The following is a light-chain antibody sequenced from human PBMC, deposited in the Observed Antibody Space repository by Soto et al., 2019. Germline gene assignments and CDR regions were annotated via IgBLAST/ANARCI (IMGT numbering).Light chain of an antibody. V-gene: IGKV1-39*01. CDR1: QRIITY. Sequence: DIQMTQSPSSLSASVGDRVTITCRASQRIITYLNWYQQKPGKAPRILIYAASSLQSGVPSRFSGSGSGTDFTLIISSLQPEDVATYYCQQSYSTPLTFGGGTKVEIK. CDR2: AAS. J-gene: IGKJ4*01. CDR3: QQSYSTPLT.